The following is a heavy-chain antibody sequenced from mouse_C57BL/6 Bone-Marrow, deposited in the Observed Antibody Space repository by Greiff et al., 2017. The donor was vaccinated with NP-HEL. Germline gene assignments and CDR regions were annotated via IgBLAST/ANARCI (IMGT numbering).Heavy chain of an antibody. CDR3: ARTKRGYYFDY. Sequence: VQLVESGAELVKPGASVKLSCKASGYTFTSYWMHWVKQRPGQGLEWIGMIHPNSGSTNYNEKFKSKATLTVDKSSSTAYMQLSSLTSEDSAVYYCARTKRGYYFDYWGQGTTLTVSS. V-gene: IGHV1-64*01. CDR2: IHPNSGST. J-gene: IGHJ2*01. CDR1: GYTFTSYW. D-gene: IGHD1-3*01.